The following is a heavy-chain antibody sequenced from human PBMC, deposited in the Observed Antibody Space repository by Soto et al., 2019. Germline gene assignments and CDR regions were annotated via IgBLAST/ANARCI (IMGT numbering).Heavy chain of an antibody. CDR2: ISSNSATI. D-gene: IGHD4-17*01. J-gene: IGHJ4*02. CDR1: GFIADDYA. Sequence: EVQLVESGGGLVQPGRSLRLSCVASGFIADDYAMHWVRQAPGKGLEWVSGISSNSATINYADSVKGRFTISRDNAKNSRFLQRTSLSPEDTAFYYGVKDMNWGGMTTIHYFDSWGQGTLVTVSS. CDR3: VKDMNWGGMTTIHYFDS. V-gene: IGHV3-9*02.